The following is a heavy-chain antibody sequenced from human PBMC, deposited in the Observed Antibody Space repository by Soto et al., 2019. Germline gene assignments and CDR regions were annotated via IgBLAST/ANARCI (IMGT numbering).Heavy chain of an antibody. D-gene: IGHD3-10*01. CDR1: GGTYNTYA. Sequence: QVQLVQSGAEMKKPGSSVKVSCQSAGGTYNTYAMNWVRQAPGQGPEWMGDISPMFGAANYAPKFQGRDNITADESTGTSYMQLSSFTSEDTALYFCAREVQVHTPAFVQWGQGTLGTVSS. V-gene: IGHV1-69*19. CDR2: ISPMFGAA. J-gene: IGHJ4*02. CDR3: AREVQVHTPAFVQ.